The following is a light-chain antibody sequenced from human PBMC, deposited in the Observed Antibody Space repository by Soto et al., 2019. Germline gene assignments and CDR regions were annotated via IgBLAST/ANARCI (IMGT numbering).Light chain of an antibody. Sequence: QSALTQPPSASGSPGQSVTISCTGTSSDVGGYNYVSWYQQHPDKVPKLMVYEVNKRPSGVPDRFSGAKSGNTASLTVSGLQAEDGADYYFTSYEGGNNVFGTGTKLTVL. V-gene: IGLV2-8*01. J-gene: IGLJ1*01. CDR3: TSYEGGNNV. CDR1: SSDVGGYNY. CDR2: EVN.